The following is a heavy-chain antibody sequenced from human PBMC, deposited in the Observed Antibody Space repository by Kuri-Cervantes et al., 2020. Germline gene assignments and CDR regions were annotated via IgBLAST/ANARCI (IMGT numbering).Heavy chain of an antibody. V-gene: IGHV4-34*01. Sequence: GSLRLSCAVYGGSFSGYYWSWIRQPPGKGLEWIGEINHSGSTNYNPSLKSRVTISVDTSKNQFSLKLSSVTAADTAVYYCARGQDTPMWELYYMDVWGKGTTVTVSS. CDR2: INHSGST. J-gene: IGHJ6*03. CDR3: ARGQDTPMWELYYMDV. CDR1: GGSFSGYY. D-gene: IGHD5-18*01.